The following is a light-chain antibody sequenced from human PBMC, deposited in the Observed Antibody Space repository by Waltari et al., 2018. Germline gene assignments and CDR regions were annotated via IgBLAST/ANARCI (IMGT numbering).Light chain of an antibody. J-gene: IGKJ4*01. V-gene: IGKV3-15*01. CDR3: QQYNNWPPLT. Sequence: IVMTQSPATLSVSPGERATLPCRASQSVSSNLAWYQQKPGQAPMLLIYGASTRATGIPARFSGSGSGTEFTLTISSLQSEDFAVYYCQQYNNWPPLTFGGGTKVEIK. CDR1: QSVSSN. CDR2: GAS.